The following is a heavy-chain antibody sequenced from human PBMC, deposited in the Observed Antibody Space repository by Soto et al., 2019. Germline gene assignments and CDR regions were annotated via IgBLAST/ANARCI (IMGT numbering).Heavy chain of an antibody. J-gene: IGHJ6*02. V-gene: IGHV3-23*01. CDR3: ASPNPYSGSYYRDYYYYGMDV. Sequence: EVQLLESGGGLVQPGGSLRLSCAASGFTFSSYAMSWVRQAPGKGLEWVSAISGSGGSTYYADSVKGRFTISRDNSKNTLYLQMNGLRAEDTAVYYCASPNPYSGSYYRDYYYYGMDVWGQGTTVTVSS. CDR1: GFTFSSYA. D-gene: IGHD1-26*01. CDR2: ISGSGGST.